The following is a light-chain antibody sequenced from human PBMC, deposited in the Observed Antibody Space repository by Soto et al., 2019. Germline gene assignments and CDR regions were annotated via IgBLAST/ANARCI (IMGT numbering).Light chain of an antibody. CDR2: AAS. V-gene: IGKV1-12*01. CDR3: QQANSFPRT. CDR1: QDISSW. J-gene: IGKJ1*01. Sequence: DIQMTQSPSSVSASAGDRVTITCRASQDISSWLAWYRQKPGKAPKLLIYAASNLQNGVPSRFSGSGFGTDFTLTISSLQPEDFATYYCQQANSFPRTLGQGTKVEIK.